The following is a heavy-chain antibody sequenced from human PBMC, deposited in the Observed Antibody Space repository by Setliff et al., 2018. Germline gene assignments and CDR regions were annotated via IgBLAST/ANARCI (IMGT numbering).Heavy chain of an antibody. CDR2: ITPIFETA. CDR1: GGTFSGYA. J-gene: IGHJ4*02. V-gene: IGHV1-69*06. CDR3: LRLVRYCTTIACHRTLGEEV. D-gene: IGHD2-8*01. Sequence: GASVKVSCKASGGTFSGYAFSWVRQAPGQGLQWVGGITPIFETAHYAQKFQDRVTITADKSTSTVYMELTSLISEDTAVYYCLRLVRYCTTIACHRTLGEEVWGQGTLVTVSS.